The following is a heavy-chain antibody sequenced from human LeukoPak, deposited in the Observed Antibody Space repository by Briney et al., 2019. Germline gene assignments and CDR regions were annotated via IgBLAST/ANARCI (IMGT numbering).Heavy chain of an antibody. CDR2: ISSSSSYI. CDR3: ARQMGYSYGYFDY. D-gene: IGHD5-18*01. V-gene: IGHV3-21*01. CDR1: GFTFSSYS. J-gene: IGHJ4*02. Sequence: GGSLRPSCAASGFTFSSYSMNWVRQAPGKGLEWVSSISSSSSYIYYADSVKGRFTISRDNAKNSLYLQMNSLRAEDTAVYYCARQMGYSYGYFDYWGQGTLVTVSS.